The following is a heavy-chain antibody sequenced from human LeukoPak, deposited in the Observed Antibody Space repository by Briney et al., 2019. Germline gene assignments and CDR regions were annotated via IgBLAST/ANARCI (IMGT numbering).Heavy chain of an antibody. CDR3: ARGYQLLWGGWLDP. V-gene: IGHV4-34*01. J-gene: IGHJ5*02. D-gene: IGHD2-2*01. Sequence: SETLSLTCAVYSGSLSGYYWSWIRQPPGKGLEWIGEIIYSGSTNYNPSLKNRVTISIDMSKNQLSLKLNSLTAADTAVYYCARGYQLLWGGWLDPWGQGTLVTVSS. CDR2: IIYSGST. CDR1: SGSLSGYY.